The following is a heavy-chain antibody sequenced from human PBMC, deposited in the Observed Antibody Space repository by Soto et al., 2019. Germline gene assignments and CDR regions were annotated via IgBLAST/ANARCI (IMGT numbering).Heavy chain of an antibody. CDR1: GFTFSNNG. Sequence: QVHLVESGGGVVQPGRSLRLSCAASGFTFSNNGMHWVRQAPGKGLEGMGVISYEGSEKYYAGSVKGRFTISRDNSKNTLYLKMDTLRLEDTDIYYCVKDKEAAAVFAYWGQGILVTVSS. J-gene: IGHJ4*02. D-gene: IGHD6-13*01. V-gene: IGHV3-30*18. CDR2: ISYEGSEK. CDR3: VKDKEAAAVFAY.